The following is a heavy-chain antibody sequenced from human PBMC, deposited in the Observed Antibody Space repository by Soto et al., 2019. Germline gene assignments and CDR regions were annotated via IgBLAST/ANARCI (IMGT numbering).Heavy chain of an antibody. Sequence: SETLSLTCPVSGGSIRSYYWRCIRQPPWKGLDWIVYIYDSGSTNYNPSLKSRVTISVDTSKNQFSLKLSSVTAADTAVYHCARDQGMVRGVAAYYYYGMDVWGQGTTVT. D-gene: IGHD3-10*01. CDR1: GGSIRSYY. CDR3: ARDQGMVRGVAAYYYYGMDV. CDR2: IYDSGST. V-gene: IGHV4-59*01. J-gene: IGHJ6*02.